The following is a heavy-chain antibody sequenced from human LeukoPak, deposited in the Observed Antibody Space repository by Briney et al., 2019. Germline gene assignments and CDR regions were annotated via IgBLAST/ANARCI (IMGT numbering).Heavy chain of an antibody. J-gene: IGHJ4*02. CDR3: ARDLWVPVATPGTTTHDY. CDR2: IGASGGDT. D-gene: IGHD2-2*01. CDR1: GFTFSSYA. Sequence: GGSLRLSCAASGFTFSSYAMTWVRRPPGKGLEWVSAIGASGGDTYFADSVKGRFTISRDNAKSSLYLQMNSLRAEDTAVYYCARDLWVPVATPGTTTHDYWGQGTLVTVSS. V-gene: IGHV3-23*01.